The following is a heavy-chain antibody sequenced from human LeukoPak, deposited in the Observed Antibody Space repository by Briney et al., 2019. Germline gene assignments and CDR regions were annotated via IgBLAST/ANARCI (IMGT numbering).Heavy chain of an antibody. V-gene: IGHV3-23*01. CDR3: ARVRGVYYFDY. Sequence: GGSLRLSCAASGFSFSNLAMGWVRQAPGKGLEGVSVISDSGGTTYYADSVKGRFTISRDNSKNTLYLQMNSLRPEDTAVYYCARVRGVYYFDYWGLGTLVTVSS. D-gene: IGHD6-13*01. CDR1: GFSFSNLA. J-gene: IGHJ4*02. CDR2: ISDSGGTT.